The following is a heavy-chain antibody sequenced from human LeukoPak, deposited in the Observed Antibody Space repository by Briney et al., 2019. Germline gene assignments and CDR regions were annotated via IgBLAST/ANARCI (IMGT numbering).Heavy chain of an antibody. CDR3: ASTLRYFDWLYYYYGMDV. J-gene: IGHJ6*02. CDR1: GFTFSSYW. D-gene: IGHD3-9*01. CDR2: INSDGSST. V-gene: IGHV3-74*01. Sequence: GGSLRLSCAASGFTFSSYWMHRVRQAPGKGLVWVSRINSDGSSTSYADSVKGRFTISRDNAKNTLYLQMNSLRAEDTAVYYCASTLRYFDWLYYYYGMDVWGQGTTVTVSS.